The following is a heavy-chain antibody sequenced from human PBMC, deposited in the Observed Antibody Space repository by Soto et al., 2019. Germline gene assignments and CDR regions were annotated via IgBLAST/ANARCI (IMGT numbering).Heavy chain of an antibody. CDR3: ARVSEMGTMSKGYYYYMDV. V-gene: IGHV1-69*02. J-gene: IGHJ6*03. CDR1: GDTFNNHT. D-gene: IGHD5-12*01. Sequence: QVQLVQSGAEVKKPGSLVKVSCKASGDTFNNHTISWVRQAPGQGLEWMGRIIPVLGVANYAQKFQGRVTITADKSTSTAYMEVSSLRSEDTAMYYCARVSEMGTMSKGYYYYMDVWGKGTTVTVSS. CDR2: IIPVLGVA.